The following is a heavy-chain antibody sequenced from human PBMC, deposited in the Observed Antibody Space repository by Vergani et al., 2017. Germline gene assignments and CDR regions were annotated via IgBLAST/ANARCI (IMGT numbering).Heavy chain of an antibody. CDR1: FDSIRNLY. Sequence: QLHLQESGPGLVKSSETLSLTCSVSFDSIRNLYCNWIRQPPGKGLEWIGSIHYSENTNYNPSLKTRVTISVDTSKNQFSLKLNSVTAADTAVYYCGRVGGFYGLGSPLLDLWGQGILVTVSS. V-gene: IGHV4-59*11. CDR3: GRVGGFYGLGSPLLDL. CDR2: IHYSENT. D-gene: IGHD3-10*01. J-gene: IGHJ5*02.